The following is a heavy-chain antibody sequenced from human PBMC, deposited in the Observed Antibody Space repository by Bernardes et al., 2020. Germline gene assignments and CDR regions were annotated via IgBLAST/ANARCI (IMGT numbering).Heavy chain of an antibody. V-gene: IGHV3-23*01. D-gene: IGHD3-22*01. Sequence: GGFLRPSRSASGFTLCHFSLSWVRPAPGKGPEWGSAVSGNGGSTYYADSVKGRFTMSRDNSKNTLFLQVNSLGAEDTAVYYCAKTFPYDSSGWGFDYWGQGTLVTVSS. CDR2: VSGNGGST. CDR1: GFTLCHFS. CDR3: AKTFPYDSSGWGFDY. J-gene: IGHJ4*02.